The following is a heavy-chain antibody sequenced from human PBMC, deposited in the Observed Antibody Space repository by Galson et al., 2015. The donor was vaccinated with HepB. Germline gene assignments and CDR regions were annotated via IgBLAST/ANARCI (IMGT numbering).Heavy chain of an antibody. J-gene: IGHJ3*02. CDR3: ARWSEEWLLQDQMAFDI. D-gene: IGHD3-22*01. CDR1: GGSISSGGYY. V-gene: IGHV4-31*03. CDR2: IYYSGST. Sequence: TLSLTCTVSGGSISSGGYYWSWIRQHPGKGLEWIGYIYYSGSTYYNPSLKSRVTISVDTSKNQFSLKLSSVTAADTAVYYCARWSEEWLLQDQMAFDIWGQGTMVTVSS.